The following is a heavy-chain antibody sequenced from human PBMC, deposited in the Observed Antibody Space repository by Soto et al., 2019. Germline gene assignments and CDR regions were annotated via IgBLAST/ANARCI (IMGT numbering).Heavy chain of an antibody. Sequence: SETLSLTCVVSSYSISSGFFWAWIRQPPGKGLEWVGSIYHTGDTHYNPSLRSQVSMSVDTSKNHFSLRLTYPTAADTAVYFCARDTNSLDLWGQGILVTVSS. CDR1: SYSISSGFF. CDR3: ARDTNSLDL. V-gene: IGHV4-38-2*02. J-gene: IGHJ5*02. D-gene: IGHD2-8*01. CDR2: IYHTGDT.